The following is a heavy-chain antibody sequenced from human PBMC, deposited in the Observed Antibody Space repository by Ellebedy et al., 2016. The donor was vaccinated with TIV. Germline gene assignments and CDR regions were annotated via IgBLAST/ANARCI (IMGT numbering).Heavy chain of an antibody. D-gene: IGHD3-22*01. V-gene: IGHV4-39*01. CDR1: GGSISSSSYY. Sequence: MPSETLSLTCTVSGGSISSSSYYWGWIRQPPGKGLEWIGSIYYSGSTYYNPSLKSRVTISVDTSKNQFSLTLSSVTAADTAVYYSARRPYYYDSSGYYYFFDYWGQGTLVPFSS. CDR3: ARRPYYYDSSGYYYFFDY. CDR2: IYYSGST. J-gene: IGHJ4*02.